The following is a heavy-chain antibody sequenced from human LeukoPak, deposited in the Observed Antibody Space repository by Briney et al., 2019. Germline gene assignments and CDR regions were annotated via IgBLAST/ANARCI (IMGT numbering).Heavy chain of an antibody. D-gene: IGHD7-27*01. CDR1: GYTFTSYD. CDR2: INPNSGNR. V-gene: IGHV1-8*01. CDR3: ARGPPGEDHYYLDV. Sequence: GASVKVSCKASGYTFTSYDINWVRQAPGQGLEWMGWINPNSGNRGHTQKFQGRVTLTMNTSTSTAYMDLTSLTSEDTAVYYCARGPPGEDHYYLDVWAKGTTVTVSS. J-gene: IGHJ6*03.